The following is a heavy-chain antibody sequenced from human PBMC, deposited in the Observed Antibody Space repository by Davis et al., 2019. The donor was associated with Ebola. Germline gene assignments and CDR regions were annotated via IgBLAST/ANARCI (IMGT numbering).Heavy chain of an antibody. CDR1: GFTFSSYG. CDR2: IWYDGSNK. V-gene: IGHV3-30*02. D-gene: IGHD2-8*02. Sequence: GESLKISCAASGFTFSSYGMHWVRQAPGKGLEWVAVIWYDGSNKYYADSGKGRFTISRDNSKNTLDLQMNSLRPEDTAVYYCVKTRSNWWNDALEIWGRGTMVIVSS. CDR3: VKTRSNWWNDALEI. J-gene: IGHJ3*02.